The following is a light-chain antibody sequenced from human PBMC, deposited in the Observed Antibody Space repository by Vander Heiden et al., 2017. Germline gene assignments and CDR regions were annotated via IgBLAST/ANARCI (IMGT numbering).Light chain of an antibody. Sequence: QSVLTQPPSVSGAPGQRVTISRTGSSSNIGAGYDVHWYQLLPGTPPKLSVCGNSNRPSGVPDRFSGSKSGTSASLAITGLQAEDEADYYCQSYDSSLSRVFGGGTKLTVL. V-gene: IGLV1-40*01. CDR2: GNS. CDR3: QSYDSSLSRV. J-gene: IGLJ2*01. CDR1: SSNIGAGYD.